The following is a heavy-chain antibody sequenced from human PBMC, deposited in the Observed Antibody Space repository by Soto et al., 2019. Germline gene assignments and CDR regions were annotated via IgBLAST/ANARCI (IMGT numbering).Heavy chain of an antibody. CDR3: ARQLSHICDS. D-gene: IGHD3-3*02. V-gene: IGHV5-51*01. CDR1: GYKFGSTW. Sequence: GESLKISCKGVGYKFGSTWIGWVRQMPGKGLEWMGIIKPGTSDIRYSPSCRGHVTISADEAVSTAYLQWSSLKASDTAMYYCARQLSHICDSWGQGTLVTVSS. CDR2: IKPGTSDI. J-gene: IGHJ4*02.